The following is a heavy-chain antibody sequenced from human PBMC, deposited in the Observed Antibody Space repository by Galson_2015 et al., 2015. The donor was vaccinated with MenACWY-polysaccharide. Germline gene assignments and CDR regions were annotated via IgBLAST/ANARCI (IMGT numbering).Heavy chain of an antibody. V-gene: IGHV4-59*01. Sequence: SETLSLTCTVSGGSISSYHWSWIRQPPGKGLEWIGYIYYSGSTNYNPSLKSRVTISVDTSKNQFSLKLSSVTAAATAVYYCARDRVKGGYSYGYGGYGMDVWGQGTTVTVSS. J-gene: IGHJ6*02. CDR2: IYYSGST. D-gene: IGHD5-18*01. CDR3: ARDRVKGGYSYGYGGYGMDV. CDR1: GGSISSYH.